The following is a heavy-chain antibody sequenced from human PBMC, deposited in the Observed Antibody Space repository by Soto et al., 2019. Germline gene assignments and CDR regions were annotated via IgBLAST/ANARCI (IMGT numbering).Heavy chain of an antibody. D-gene: IGHD4-4*01. CDR2: ISSSSSYI. J-gene: IGHJ6*02. Sequence: GSLRLSCAASGFTFSSYSMNWVRQAPGKGLEWVSSISSSSSYIYYADSVKGRFTISRDNAKNSLYLQMNSLRAEGTAVYYWARDVAVTMDYGMDVSGQGTTVTDSS. V-gene: IGHV3-21*01. CDR1: GFTFSSYS. CDR3: ARDVAVTMDYGMDV.